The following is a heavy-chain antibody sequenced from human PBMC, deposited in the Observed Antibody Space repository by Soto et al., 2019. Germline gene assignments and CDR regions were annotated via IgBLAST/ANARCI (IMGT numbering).Heavy chain of an antibody. CDR3: ARDTGYGRLPLDH. CDR2: MSYDESKK. V-gene: IGHV3-30*03. Sequence: QVQLVESGGGVVQPGRSLRLSCAVSGFTLSSYGMHWVRQAPGKGLECVAVMSYDESKKYYADSVKGRFTISRDNSKNTLYLQMNSLRDEDTAVYLCARDTGYGRLPLDHWGQGTLVTVSS. D-gene: IGHD6-13*01. J-gene: IGHJ4*02. CDR1: GFTLSSYG.